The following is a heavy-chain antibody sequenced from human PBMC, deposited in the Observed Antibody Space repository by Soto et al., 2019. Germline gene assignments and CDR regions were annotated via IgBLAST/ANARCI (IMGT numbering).Heavy chain of an antibody. D-gene: IGHD6-13*01. Sequence: ASVKVSCKASGYTFTSYAISWVRQAPGQGLEWMGWISAYNGNTNYAQKLQGRVTMTTDTSTSTAYMELSSLRSEDTAVYYCARSGFPGIAAYWGQGTLVTVSS. V-gene: IGHV1-18*01. CDR2: ISAYNGNT. CDR3: ARSGFPGIAAY. CDR1: GYTFTSYA. J-gene: IGHJ4*02.